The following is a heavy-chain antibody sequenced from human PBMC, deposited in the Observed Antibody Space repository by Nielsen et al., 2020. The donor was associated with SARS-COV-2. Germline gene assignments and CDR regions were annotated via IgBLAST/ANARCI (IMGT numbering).Heavy chain of an antibody. CDR1: GYSFTNYW. Sequence: GESLKISCKASGYSFTNYWIAWVRQLPGKGLQWMGTINPADSETRYSPSFQGQVSISVDKPTTTAYLHWSSLNASDSAMYYCARPLGSTWYAYLHHWGQGTLVSV. V-gene: IGHV5-51*01. J-gene: IGHJ1*01. CDR2: INPADSET. CDR3: ARPLGSTWYAYLHH. D-gene: IGHD6-13*01.